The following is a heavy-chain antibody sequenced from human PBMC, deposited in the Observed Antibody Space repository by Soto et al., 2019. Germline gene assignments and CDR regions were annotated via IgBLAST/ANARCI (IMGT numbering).Heavy chain of an antibody. CDR3: ARGGVEGDYYYYYGMDV. J-gene: IGHJ6*02. CDR1: GGTFSSYA. Sequence: QVRLVQSGAEVKKPGSSVKVSCKASGGTFSSYAISWVRQAPGQGLEWMGGIIPIFGTANYAQKFQGRVTITADESTSTAYMELSSLRSEDTAVYYCARGGVEGDYYYYYGMDVWGQGTTVTVSS. CDR2: IIPIFGTA. V-gene: IGHV1-69*01. D-gene: IGHD3-10*01.